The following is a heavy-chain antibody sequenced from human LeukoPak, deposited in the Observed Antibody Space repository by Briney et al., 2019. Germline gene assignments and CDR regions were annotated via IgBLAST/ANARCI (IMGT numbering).Heavy chain of an antibody. D-gene: IGHD2-2*03. Sequence: ASVKVSCKASGYTFTGYYMHWVRQAPGQGLEWMGWINPNSGGTNYAQKFQGRVTMTRDTSISTAYMELSRLRSDDTAVYYCARAVDIVVVPADPDYWGQGTLVTVSS. CDR2: INPNSGGT. CDR3: ARAVDIVVVPADPDY. CDR1: GYTFTGYY. J-gene: IGHJ4*02. V-gene: IGHV1-2*02.